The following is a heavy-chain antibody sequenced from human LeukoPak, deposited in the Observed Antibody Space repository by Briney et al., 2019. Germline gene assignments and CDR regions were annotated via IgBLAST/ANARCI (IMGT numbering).Heavy chain of an antibody. D-gene: IGHD2-2*01. J-gene: IGHJ4*02. Sequence: SGGSLRLSCAASGFTFSSYGMHWVRQAPGKGLEWVAVIWYDGSNKYYADSVKGRFTISRDNSKNTLHLQMNSLRAEDTAVYHCAKDLPAAYFDYWGQGTLVTVSS. CDR1: GFTFSSYG. V-gene: IGHV3-30*02. CDR3: AKDLPAAYFDY. CDR2: IWYDGSNK.